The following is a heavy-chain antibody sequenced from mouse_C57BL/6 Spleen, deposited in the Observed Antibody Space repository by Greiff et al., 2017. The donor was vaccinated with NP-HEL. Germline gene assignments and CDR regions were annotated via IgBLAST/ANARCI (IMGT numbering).Heavy chain of an antibody. D-gene: IGHD1-1*01. J-gene: IGHJ3*01. V-gene: IGHV1-7*01. CDR3: ARGSIYYYGPTWFAY. CDR1: GYTFTSYW. CDR2: INPSSGYT. Sequence: QVQLQQSGAELAKPGASVKLSCKASGYTFTSYWMHWVKQRPGQGLEWIGYINPSSGYTKYNQKFKDKATLTADKSSSTAYMQLSSLTYEVSAVYYGARGSIYYYGPTWFAYWGQGTLVTVSA.